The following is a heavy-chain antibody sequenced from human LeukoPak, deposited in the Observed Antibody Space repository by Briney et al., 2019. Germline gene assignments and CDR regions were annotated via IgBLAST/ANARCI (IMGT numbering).Heavy chain of an antibody. J-gene: IGHJ3*02. D-gene: IGHD7-27*01. CDR1: GGSISSSSYY. Sequence: PSETLSLTCTVSGGSISSSSYYWGWIRQPPGKGLEWIGSIYYSGSTNYNPSLKSRVTISVDTSKNQFSLKLSSVTAADTAVYYCAHRTGDPYAFDIWGQGTMVTVSS. CDR2: IYYSGST. CDR3: AHRTGDPYAFDI. V-gene: IGHV4-39*07.